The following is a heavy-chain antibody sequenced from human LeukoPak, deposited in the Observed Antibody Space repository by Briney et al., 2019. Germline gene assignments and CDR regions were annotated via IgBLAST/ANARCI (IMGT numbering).Heavy chain of an antibody. CDR2: IYNTGSA. V-gene: IGHV4-4*07. CDR1: GGSMEIDY. CDR3: AKNRVAAAGTTFAT. Sequence: SETLSLTCTVSGGSMEIDYWNWIRQSAGKGLEWIGRIYNTGSANYSPSLKSRVTMSIDTSKSRISLQLTSVTAADTAVYYCAKNRVAAAGTTFATWGQGTLVTVSS. J-gene: IGHJ5*02. D-gene: IGHD6-13*01.